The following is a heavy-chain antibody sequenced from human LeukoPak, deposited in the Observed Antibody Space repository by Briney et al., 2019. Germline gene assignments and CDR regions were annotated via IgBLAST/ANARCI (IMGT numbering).Heavy chain of an antibody. Sequence: GGSLRLSCAASGFTFSTYSMTGVRQAPGKGLEWVSSFTSRSRSIYYADSVKGRFTISRDNAKNSLYLQMNSLRAEDTAVYYCASAGIAEAHYKHWGQGTLVTVSS. CDR2: FTSRSRSI. J-gene: IGHJ4*02. CDR3: ASAGIAEAHYKH. D-gene: IGHD6-13*01. CDR1: GFTFSTYS. V-gene: IGHV3-21*01.